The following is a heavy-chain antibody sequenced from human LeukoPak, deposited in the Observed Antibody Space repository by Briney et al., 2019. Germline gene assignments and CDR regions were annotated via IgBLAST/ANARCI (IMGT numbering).Heavy chain of an antibody. V-gene: IGHV7-4-1*02. CDR1: GYTFTRYT. D-gene: IGHD3-22*01. CDR2: INTHTGNP. J-gene: IGHJ4*02. Sequence: ASVKVSCTGSGYTFTRYTMNWVRQAPGQGLEWMGWINTHTGNPTYAQGFTGRFVFSLDTSVSTAYLQISSLKAEDTAVYYCARDGGDSPGYPFDYWGQGTLVTVSS. CDR3: ARDGGDSPGYPFDY.